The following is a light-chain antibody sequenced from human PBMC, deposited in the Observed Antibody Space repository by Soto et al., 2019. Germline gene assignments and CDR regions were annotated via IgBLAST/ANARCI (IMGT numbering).Light chain of an antibody. J-gene: IGLJ1*01. V-gene: IGLV1-44*01. Sequence: QSVLTQPPSASGTPRQRVTISCSGSDPYIGSFTVHWYQQVPGTAPKPLIHTTYQRPSGVPDRFSGSKSGTSGSLAISGLQPEDEADYYCASWDDSLSGFVFGTGTKVTVL. CDR3: ASWDDSLSGFV. CDR2: TTY. CDR1: DPYIGSFT.